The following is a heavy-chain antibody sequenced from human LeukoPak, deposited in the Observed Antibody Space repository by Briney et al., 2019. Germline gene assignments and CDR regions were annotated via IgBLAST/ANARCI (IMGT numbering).Heavy chain of an antibody. Sequence: GGSLRLSCAASGFTFSSYWMHWVRQAPGKGLVWVSRINSDGSSTSYADSVKGRFTISRDNAKNTLYLQMNSLRAEDTAVYYCARGGSPPEALGDTFDIWGQGTMVTVSS. J-gene: IGHJ3*02. CDR3: ARGGSPPEALGDTFDI. V-gene: IGHV3-74*01. CDR1: GFTFSSYW. D-gene: IGHD1-26*01. CDR2: INSDGSST.